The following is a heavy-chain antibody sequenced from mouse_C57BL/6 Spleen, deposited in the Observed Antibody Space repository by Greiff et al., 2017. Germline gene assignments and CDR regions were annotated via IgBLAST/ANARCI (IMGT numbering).Heavy chain of an antibody. J-gene: IGHJ2*01. D-gene: IGHD1-1*01. V-gene: IGHV3-6*01. CDR2: ISYDGSN. CDR3: ARGYYGSSPFDY. CDR1: GYSITSGYY. Sequence: EVKLLESGPGLVKPSQSLSLTCSVTGYSITSGYYWNWIRQFPGNKLEWMGYISYDGSNNYNPSLKNRISITRDTSKNQFFLKLNSVTTEDTATYYCARGYYGSSPFDYWGQVTTLTVSS.